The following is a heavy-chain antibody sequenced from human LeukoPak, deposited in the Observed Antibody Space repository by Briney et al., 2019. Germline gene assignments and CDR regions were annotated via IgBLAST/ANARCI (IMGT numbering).Heavy chain of an antibody. CDR1: GASISSTTYY. D-gene: IGHD4-17*01. J-gene: IGHJ4*02. Sequence: SETLSLTCTVSGASISSTTYYWGWIRQPPGEGLEWIGSIYRSGSTYNNPSLKSRLALSVDTSKNQFSLRLSSVTAADTAVYYCARDEDPRCGTTLTTDCAFDYWGRGILVTVSS. CDR3: ARDEDPRCGTTLTTDCAFDY. CDR2: IYRSGST. V-gene: IGHV4-39*07.